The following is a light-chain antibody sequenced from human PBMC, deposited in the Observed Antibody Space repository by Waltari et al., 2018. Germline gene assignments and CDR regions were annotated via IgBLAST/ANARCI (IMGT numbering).Light chain of an antibody. CDR3: QQYDRWPLT. Sequence: EIVMTQSPATLSVSPGETATLSCRASHSISSHLAWYQQKPGQAPRLLIYGASTWATGIPARFGGSGSGTEFTLTISSLQSEDFAVYYCQQYDRWPLTFGGGNKVEIK. V-gene: IGKV3-15*01. CDR1: HSISSH. CDR2: GAS. J-gene: IGKJ4*01.